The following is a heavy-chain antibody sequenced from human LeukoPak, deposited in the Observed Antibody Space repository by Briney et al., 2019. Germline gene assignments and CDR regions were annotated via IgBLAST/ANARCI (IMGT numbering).Heavy chain of an antibody. V-gene: IGHV4-30-2*01. CDR3: ARGQDFWAAFDI. CDR2: IYHSGST. D-gene: IGHD3-3*01. Sequence: PSQTLSLTCTVSGGSISSGGYYWSWIRQPPGKGLEWIGYIYHSGSTYYNPSLKSRVTISVDRSKNQFSLKLSSVTAAGTAVYYCARGQDFWAAFDIWGQGTMVTVSS. J-gene: IGHJ3*02. CDR1: GGSISSGGYY.